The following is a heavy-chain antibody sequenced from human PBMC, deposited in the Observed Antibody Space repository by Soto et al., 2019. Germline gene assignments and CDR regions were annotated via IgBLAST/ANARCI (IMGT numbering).Heavy chain of an antibody. Sequence: GGSLRLSCAASGFTFSSYAMSWVRQAPGKGLEWVSAISGSGGSTYYADSVKGRFTISRDNSKNTLYLQMNSLRAEDTAVYYCAKDKALSSGYYSSHYYYYGMDVWGQGTTVTVSS. V-gene: IGHV3-23*01. CDR1: GFTFSSYA. CDR3: AKDKALSSGYYSSHYYYYGMDV. J-gene: IGHJ6*02. D-gene: IGHD3-22*01. CDR2: ISGSGGST.